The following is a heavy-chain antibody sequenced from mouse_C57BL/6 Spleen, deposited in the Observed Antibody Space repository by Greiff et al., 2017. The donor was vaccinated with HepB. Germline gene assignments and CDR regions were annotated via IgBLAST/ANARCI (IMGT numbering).Heavy chain of an antibody. CDR1: GFTFSSYA. CDR2: ISDGGSYT. Sequence: EVQLQQSGGGLVKPGGSLKLSCAASGFTFSSYAMSWVRQTPEKRLEWVATISDGGSYTYYPDNVKGRFTISRDNAKNNLYLQMSHLKSEDTAMYYCARGNWASDYFDYWGQGTTLTVSS. CDR3: ARGNWASDYFDY. D-gene: IGHD4-1*01. J-gene: IGHJ2*01. V-gene: IGHV5-4*01.